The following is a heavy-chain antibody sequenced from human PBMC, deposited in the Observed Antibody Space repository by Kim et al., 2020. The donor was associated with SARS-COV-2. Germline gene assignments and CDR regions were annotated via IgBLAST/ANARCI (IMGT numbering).Heavy chain of an antibody. CDR1: GGSFSGYY. D-gene: IGHD3-22*01. CDR3: AGREDYYDSSGYSGS. CDR2: INHSGST. V-gene: IGHV4-34*01. Sequence: SETLSLTCAVYGGSFSGYYWSWIRQPPGKGLEWIGEINHSGSTNYNPSLKSRVTISVDTSKNQFSLKLSSVTAADTAVYYCAGREDYYDSSGYSGSWGQGTLVTVSS. J-gene: IGHJ4*02.